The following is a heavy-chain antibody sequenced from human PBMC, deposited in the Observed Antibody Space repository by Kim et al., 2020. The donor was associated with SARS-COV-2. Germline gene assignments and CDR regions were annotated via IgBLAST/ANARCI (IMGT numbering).Heavy chain of an antibody. CDR1: GFTFSSYA. V-gene: IGHV3-23*01. J-gene: IGHJ6*02. Sequence: GGSLRLSCAASGFTFSSYAMSWVRQAPGKGLEWVSAISGSGGSTYYADSVKGRFTISRDNSKNTLYLQMNSLRAEDTAVYYCAKPRYRGTGRGPAAAGTKYYGMDVWGQGTTVTVSS. D-gene: IGHD6-13*01. CDR2: ISGSGGST. CDR3: AKPRYRGTGRGPAAAGTKYYGMDV.